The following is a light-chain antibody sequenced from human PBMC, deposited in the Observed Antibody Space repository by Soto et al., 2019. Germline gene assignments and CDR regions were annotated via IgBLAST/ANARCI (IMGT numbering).Light chain of an antibody. Sequence: EIVMTQSPATLSVSPGERATLSCRASQSVSSNLAWYQQKPGQAPRLLIYGASTRATGIPARFSGSGSGTEFTLTISSLQSEDFAVYYCQQYNNCLTWTLGQGTKVEIK. CDR3: QQYNNCLTWT. CDR2: GAS. V-gene: IGKV3-15*01. J-gene: IGKJ1*01. CDR1: QSVSSN.